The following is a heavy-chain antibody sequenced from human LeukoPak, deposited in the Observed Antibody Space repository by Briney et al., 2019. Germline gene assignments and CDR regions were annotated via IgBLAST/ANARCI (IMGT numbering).Heavy chain of an antibody. D-gene: IGHD3-16*02. J-gene: IGHJ4*02. CDR1: GFTFSSYA. Sequence: GGSLRLSCAASGFTFSSYAMSCVRQAPGKGLEWVSAISGSGGSTYYADSVKGRFTISRDNSKNTLYLQMNSLRAEDTAVYYCAKDGVRVTFLSPRDYIWGSYRLGYFDYWGQGTLVTVSS. V-gene: IGHV3-23*01. CDR2: ISGSGGST. CDR3: AKDGVRVTFLSPRDYIWGSYRLGYFDY.